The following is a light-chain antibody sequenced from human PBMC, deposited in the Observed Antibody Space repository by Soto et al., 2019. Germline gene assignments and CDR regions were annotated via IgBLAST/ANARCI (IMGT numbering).Light chain of an antibody. CDR2: EVT. CDR3: SSSTISSTLVV. V-gene: IGLV2-14*01. Sequence: QSALTQPASVSGSPGQSITISCTGTSSDVGGYNYVSWYQQHPGKAPKLMIYEVTNRPSGVSNRFSGSKSGNTASLTISGLQAEDEADYYCSSSTISSTLVVFGGGTQLTVL. J-gene: IGLJ2*01. CDR1: SSDVGGYNY.